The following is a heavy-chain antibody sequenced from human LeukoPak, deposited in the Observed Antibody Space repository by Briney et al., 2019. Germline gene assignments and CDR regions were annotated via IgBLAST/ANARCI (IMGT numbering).Heavy chain of an antibody. CDR2: ISYDGSNK. J-gene: IGHJ5*02. CDR1: GFTFSSYG. V-gene: IGHV3-30*03. D-gene: IGHD5-12*01. CDR3: ARKRGYSGYPIAGGNNWFDP. Sequence: GGSLRLSCAASGFTFSSYGMHWVRQAPGKGLEWVAVISYDGSNKYYADSVKGRFTISRDNSKNTLYLQMNSLRAEDTAVYYCARKRGYSGYPIAGGNNWFDPWGQGTLVTVSS.